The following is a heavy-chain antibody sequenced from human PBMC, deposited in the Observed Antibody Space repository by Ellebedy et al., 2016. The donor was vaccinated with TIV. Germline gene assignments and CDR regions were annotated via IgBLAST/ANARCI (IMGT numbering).Heavy chain of an antibody. V-gene: IGHV3-7*01. CDR2: IKQDESEK. Sequence: GESLKISXAASGFTFSNYWMHWVRQAPGRGLEWAANIKQDESEKYYVDSVKGRFTISRDNAKNSLYLQMNSLRVEDTAVYYCGRAMDVWGKGTTVTVSS. J-gene: IGHJ6*04. CDR3: GRAMDV. CDR1: GFTFSNYW.